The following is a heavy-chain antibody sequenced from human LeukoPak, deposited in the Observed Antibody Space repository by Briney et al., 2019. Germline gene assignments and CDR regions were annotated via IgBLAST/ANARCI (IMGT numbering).Heavy chain of an antibody. V-gene: IGHV3-23*01. Sequence: GGSLRLSCAASGFIFSSYAMSWVRLAPGNGLEWVSAISGSGGSTYSADSVKGRFTVSRDNSKNTLYLQMNSLRAEDTAVYYCARAPRYCSGGSCYGAHFDNWGQGTLVTVSS. CDR2: ISGSGGST. D-gene: IGHD2-15*01. CDR3: ARAPRYCSGGSCYGAHFDN. J-gene: IGHJ4*02. CDR1: GFIFSSYA.